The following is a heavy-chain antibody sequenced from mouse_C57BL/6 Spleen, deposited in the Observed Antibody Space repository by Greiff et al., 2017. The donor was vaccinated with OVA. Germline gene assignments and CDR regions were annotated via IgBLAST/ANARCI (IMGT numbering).Heavy chain of an antibody. CDR2: IHPNSGST. CDR3: ARRWNYGNYGAMDY. V-gene: IGHV1-64*01. J-gene: IGHJ4*01. CDR1: GYTFTSYW. D-gene: IGHD2-1*01. Sequence: QVQLQQPGAELVKPGASVKLSCKASGYTFTSYWMHWVKQRPGQGLEWIGMIHPNSGSTNYNEKFKSKATLTVDKSSSTSYMQLSSLTSEDSAVYYCARRWNYGNYGAMDYWGQGTSVTVSS.